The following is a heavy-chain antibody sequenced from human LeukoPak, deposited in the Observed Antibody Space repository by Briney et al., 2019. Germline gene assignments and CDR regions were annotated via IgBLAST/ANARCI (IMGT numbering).Heavy chain of an antibody. CDR3: VRDLGPITIFGEWWPNWFDP. V-gene: IGHV3-21*01. CDR1: GFTFSSYR. Sequence: GGSLRLSCAASGFTFSSYRMNWVRQAPGKGLEWVSSISSSSSYIYYADSVKGRFTISRDNAKNSLYLQMNSLRAEDTAVYYCVRDLGPITIFGEWWPNWFDPWGQGTLVTVSS. CDR2: ISSSSSYI. D-gene: IGHD3-3*01. J-gene: IGHJ5*02.